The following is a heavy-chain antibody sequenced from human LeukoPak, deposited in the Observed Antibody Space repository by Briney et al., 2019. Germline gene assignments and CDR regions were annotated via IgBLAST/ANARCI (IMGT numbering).Heavy chain of an antibody. CDR2: IYYSGST. CDR3: ARERAHYYDSSGYYYSTAEWFDP. J-gene: IGHJ5*02. Sequence: PSETLSLTCTVSGGSISSSSYYWGWIRQPPGKGLEWIGSIYYSGSTYYNPSLKSRVTISVDTSKNQFSLKLSSVTAADTAVYYCARERAHYYDSSGYYYSTAEWFDPWGQGTLVTVSS. D-gene: IGHD3-22*01. CDR1: GGSISSSSYY. V-gene: IGHV4-39*07.